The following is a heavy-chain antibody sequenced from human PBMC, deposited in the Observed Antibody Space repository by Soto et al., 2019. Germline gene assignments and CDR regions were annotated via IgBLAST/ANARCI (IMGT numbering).Heavy chain of an antibody. J-gene: IGHJ6*03. Sequence: ASVKVSCKASGYTFTNYDINWVRQATGQGLERMGWMNPNSGNAGSAQKFQDRVTMTRSTSTNTIYMELSSLISEDTAVYYCAIALAEPSGGEDGYXYXXXVXXKGTXVTXS. CDR2: MNPNSGNA. CDR3: AIALAEPSGGEDGYXYXXXV. CDR1: GYTFTNYD. V-gene: IGHV1-8*01. D-gene: IGHD2-21*02.